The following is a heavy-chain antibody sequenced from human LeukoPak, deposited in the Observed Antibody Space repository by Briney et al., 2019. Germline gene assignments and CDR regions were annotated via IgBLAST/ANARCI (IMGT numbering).Heavy chain of an antibody. Sequence: GGSLRLSCAASGFTFSSYSMNWVRQAPGKGLEWVSSISSSSSYIYYADSVKGRFTISRDNAKNSLYLQMNSLRAEDTAVYYCARDRHSGSYYEYDYWGQGTLVTVSP. D-gene: IGHD1-26*01. CDR3: ARDRHSGSYYEYDY. CDR1: GFTFSSYS. CDR2: ISSSSSYI. V-gene: IGHV3-21*01. J-gene: IGHJ4*02.